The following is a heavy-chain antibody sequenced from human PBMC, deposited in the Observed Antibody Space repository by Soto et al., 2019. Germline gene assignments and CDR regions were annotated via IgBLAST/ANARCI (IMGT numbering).Heavy chain of an antibody. J-gene: IGHJ6*02. V-gene: IGHV3-30-3*01. CDR3: ARGTTTSAFSAMDV. D-gene: IGHD1-1*01. CDR1: GFTFSNNA. CDR2: ISYDGSNK. Sequence: QVQLVESGGGVVQPGRSLRFSCAASGFTFSNNAMDWVRQAPGKGLEWVAVISYDGSNKYIAESVKGRFTISRDNSKNTLFLQMNSLRAEDTAVYYCARGTTTSAFSAMDVWGPGTTVTVSS.